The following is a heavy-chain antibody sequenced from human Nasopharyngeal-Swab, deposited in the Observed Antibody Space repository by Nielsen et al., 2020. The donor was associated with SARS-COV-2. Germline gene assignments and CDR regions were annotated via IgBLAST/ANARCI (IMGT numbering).Heavy chain of an antibody. D-gene: IGHD3-22*01. CDR2: IIPIFGTA. Sequence: SVKVSCKASGGTFSSYAISWVRQAPGQGLEWMGGIIPIFGTANYAQKFQGRVTITADESTSTAYMELSSLRSEDTAVYYCARDSRKYYYDSSGYGYFDYWGQGTLVTVSS. CDR3: ARDSRKYYYDSSGYGYFDY. CDR1: GGTFSSYA. J-gene: IGHJ4*02. V-gene: IGHV1-69*13.